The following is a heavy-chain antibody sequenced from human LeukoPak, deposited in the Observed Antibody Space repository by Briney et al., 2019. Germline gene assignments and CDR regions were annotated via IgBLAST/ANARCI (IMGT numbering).Heavy chain of an antibody. D-gene: IGHD6-13*01. J-gene: IGHJ4*02. Sequence: GRSLRLSCAASGFTFSSYAMHWVRQAPGKGLEWVAVISYDGSNKYYANSVKGRFTISRDNSKNTLYPQMNSLRAEDTAVYYCARVGLQQLVFDYWGREPWSPSPQ. CDR3: ARVGLQQLVFDY. CDR1: GFTFSSYA. CDR2: ISYDGSNK. V-gene: IGHV3-30*04.